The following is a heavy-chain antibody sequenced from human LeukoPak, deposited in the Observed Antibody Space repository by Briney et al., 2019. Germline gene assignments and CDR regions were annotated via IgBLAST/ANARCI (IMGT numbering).Heavy chain of an antibody. CDR1: GFNFRDHW. J-gene: IGHJ4*02. V-gene: IGHV3-7*03. D-gene: IGHD6-19*01. CDR2: IKTDGSET. CDR3: TKNNGWFHLAQ. Sequence: GGSLRLSCAVSGFNFRDHWMDWVRQAPGKGLEWVGHIKTDGSETYYVDSLKGRFSISRDNTNNALYLQMNSLRVEDTAVYYCTKNNGWFHLAQWGQGTLVTVSS.